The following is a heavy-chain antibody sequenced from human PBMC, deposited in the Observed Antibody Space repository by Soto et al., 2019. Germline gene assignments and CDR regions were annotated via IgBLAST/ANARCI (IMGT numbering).Heavy chain of an antibody. CDR1: GFTVSSNY. Sequence: GGSLGLSCAASGFTVSSNYMSWVRQAPGKGLEWVSVIYSGGSTYYADSVKGRFTISRHNSKNTLYLQMNSLRAEDTAVYYCARDIAAAGTYYYYYMDVWGKGTTVTVSS. J-gene: IGHJ6*03. CDR3: ARDIAAAGTYYYYYMDV. D-gene: IGHD6-13*01. CDR2: IYSGGST. V-gene: IGHV3-53*04.